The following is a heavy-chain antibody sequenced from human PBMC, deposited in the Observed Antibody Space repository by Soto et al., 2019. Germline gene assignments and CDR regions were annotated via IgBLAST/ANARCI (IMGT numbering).Heavy chain of an antibody. CDR1: GGSLSSGDYY. V-gene: IGHV4-30-4*01. D-gene: IGHD6-6*01. J-gene: IGHJ5*02. CDR3: VSINSSSYNLFDP. CDR2: IYYSGST. Sequence: SETLSLTCTVSGGSLSSGDYYWSWIRQHPGKGLEWIGYIYYSGSTYYNPSLKSRVTISVDTSKNQFSLKLSSVTAADTAVYYCVSINSSSYNLFDPRGQGTLVPGSS.